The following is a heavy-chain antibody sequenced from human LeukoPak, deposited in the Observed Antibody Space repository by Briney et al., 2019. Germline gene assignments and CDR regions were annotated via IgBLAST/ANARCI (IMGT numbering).Heavy chain of an antibody. CDR1: GFTFSTYA. V-gene: IGHV3-30*03. CDR3: ARLYSSSSGLRASDY. CDR2: ISYDGSNK. D-gene: IGHD6-6*01. Sequence: GGSLRLSCAASGFTFSTYAMHWVRQAPGKGLEWVAVISYDGSNKYYADSVKGRFTISRDNSKNTLYLQMNSLRAEDTATYYCARLYSSSSGLRASDYWGQGTLVTVSS. J-gene: IGHJ4*02.